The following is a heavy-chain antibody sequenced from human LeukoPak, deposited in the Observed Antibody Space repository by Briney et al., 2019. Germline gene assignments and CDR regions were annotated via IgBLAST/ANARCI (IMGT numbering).Heavy chain of an antibody. CDR2: ISSSTTYI. CDR3: ARERGPWGIAVAPIDY. CDR1: GFTFSGYP. Sequence: GGSLRLSCAASGFTFSGYPMNWVRQALGKGLEWVSSISSSTTYIYYADSVKGRFTNSRDNTKNSLYLQMNSLRAEDTAVYYCARERGPWGIAVAPIDYWGQGTLVTVSS. J-gene: IGHJ4*02. V-gene: IGHV3-21*01. D-gene: IGHD6-19*01.